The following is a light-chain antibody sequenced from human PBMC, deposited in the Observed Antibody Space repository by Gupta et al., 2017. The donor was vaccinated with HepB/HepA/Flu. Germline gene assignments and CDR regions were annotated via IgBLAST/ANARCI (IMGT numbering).Light chain of an antibody. J-gene: IGKJ1*01. CDR2: GAS. CDR1: RSVSSN. CDR3: QQYKNWPSGT. V-gene: IGKV3-15*01. Sequence: EIVITQSPATLSMSTGERSTLSCRASRSVSSNLAWYQQKQGQAPRLLIYGASTRDTGIAARFSGRGDGKKVTLTISSRQEEEFAGYYCQQYKNWPSGTFGQGTKVEIK.